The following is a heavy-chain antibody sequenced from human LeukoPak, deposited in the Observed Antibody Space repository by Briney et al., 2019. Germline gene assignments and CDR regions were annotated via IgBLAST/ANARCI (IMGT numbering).Heavy chain of an antibody. CDR2: ISSSSSYI. D-gene: IGHD4-17*01. J-gene: IGHJ4*02. Sequence: PGGSLRLSCAASGFTFSSYSMNWVRPAPGKGLEWVSSISSSSSYIYYADSVKGRFTISRDNAKNSLYLQMNSLRAEDTALYYCATEKRSTTAYDYWGQGTLVTVSS. V-gene: IGHV3-21*04. CDR1: GFTFSSYS. CDR3: ATEKRSTTAYDY.